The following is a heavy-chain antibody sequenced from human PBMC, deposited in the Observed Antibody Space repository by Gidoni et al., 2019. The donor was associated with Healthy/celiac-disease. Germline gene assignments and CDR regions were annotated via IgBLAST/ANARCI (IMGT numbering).Heavy chain of an antibody. Sequence: VQLQQWVSGLLKPSEPLSLPFAVPGVSFSGSYWSWIRQPPGKGLEWIGEINHSGSTNYNPARKSRVTISVDTAKNQFSGKLSSVTAADTAVDYCARAAESSGDLGAFDIWGQGTMVTVSS. CDR2: INHSGST. D-gene: IGHD3-22*01. V-gene: IGHV4-34*01. CDR3: ARAAESSGDLGAFDI. CDR1: GVSFSGSY. J-gene: IGHJ3*02.